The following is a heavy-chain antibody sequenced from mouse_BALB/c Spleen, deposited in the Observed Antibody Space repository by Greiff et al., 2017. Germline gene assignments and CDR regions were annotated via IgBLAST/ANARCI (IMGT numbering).Heavy chain of an antibody. Sequence: EVQRVESGAELVKPGASVKLSCTASGFNIKDTYMHWVKQRPEQGLEWIGRIDPANGNTKYDPKFQGKATITADTSSNTAYLQLSSLTSEDTAVYYCANTTADYWGQGTTLTVSS. V-gene: IGHV14-3*02. CDR3: ANTTADY. CDR2: IDPANGNT. J-gene: IGHJ2*01. D-gene: IGHD1-2*01. CDR1: GFNIKDTY.